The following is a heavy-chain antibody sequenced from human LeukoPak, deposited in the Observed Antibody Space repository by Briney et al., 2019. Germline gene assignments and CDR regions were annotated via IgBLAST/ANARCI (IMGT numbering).Heavy chain of an antibody. D-gene: IGHD3-9*01. J-gene: IGHJ4*02. Sequence: SETLSLTCAVYGGSFSGYFWSWIRQPAGKGLEWIGHIYTSGSTNYNPSLKSRVTISVDTSKNQFSLKLSSVTAADTAVYYCARNDILTGYCFDYWGQGTLVTVSS. CDR3: ARNDILTGYCFDY. V-gene: IGHV4-59*10. CDR2: IYTSGST. CDR1: GGSFSGYF.